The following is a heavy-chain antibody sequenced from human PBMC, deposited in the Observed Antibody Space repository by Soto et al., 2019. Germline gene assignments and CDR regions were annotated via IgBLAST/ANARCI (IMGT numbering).Heavy chain of an antibody. D-gene: IGHD3-9*01. V-gene: IGHV3-30*18. CDR3: AKGERVLRYFDWLPKSGDSV. J-gene: IGHJ4*02. CDR1: GFTFSSYG. Sequence: QVQLVESGGGVVQPGRSLRLSCAASGFTFSSYGMHWVRQAPGKGLEWVAVISYDGSNKYYADSVKGRFTISRDNSKNTLHLQMNSLRADDTAVYYCAKGERVLRYFDWLPKSGDSVWGQGTLVTVSS. CDR2: ISYDGSNK.